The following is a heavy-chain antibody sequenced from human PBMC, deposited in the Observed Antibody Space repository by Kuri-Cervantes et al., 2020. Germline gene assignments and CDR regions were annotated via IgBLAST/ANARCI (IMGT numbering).Heavy chain of an antibody. J-gene: IGHJ5*02. CDR1: GGSISSYY. CDR2: IYYTGST. V-gene: IGHV4-59*01. Sequence: SETLSLTCTVSGGSISSYYWSWIRQPPGKGLEWIGYIYYTGSTTHNPSLKSRVTISVDTSKNQISLKLSSVTAADTAVYYCARDQYSTGWRGWFDPWGQGTQVTVS. CDR3: ARDQYSTGWRGWFDP. D-gene: IGHD6-19*01.